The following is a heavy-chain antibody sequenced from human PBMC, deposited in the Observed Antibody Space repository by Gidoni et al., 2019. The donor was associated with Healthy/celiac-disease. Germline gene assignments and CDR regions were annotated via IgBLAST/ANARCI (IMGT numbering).Heavy chain of an antibody. CDR1: GFTFGDYA. J-gene: IGHJ5*02. V-gene: IGHV3-49*04. CDR3: TRVGALCSGWYCGWFDP. Sequence: EVQLVESGGGLVQPGRSLRLSCTASGFTFGDYAMSWVRQAPGKGLEWVGFIRSKAYGGTTEYAASVKGRFTISRDDSKSIAYLQMNSLKTEDTAVYYCTRVGALCSGWYCGWFDPWGQGTLVTVSS. D-gene: IGHD6-19*01. CDR2: IRSKAYGGTT.